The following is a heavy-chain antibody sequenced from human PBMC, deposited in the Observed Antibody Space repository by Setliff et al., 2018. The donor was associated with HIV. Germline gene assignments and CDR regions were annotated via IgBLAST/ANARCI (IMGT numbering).Heavy chain of an antibody. J-gene: IGHJ4*02. Sequence: SETLSLTCTVSGGSIVSSSYYWGWIRQPPGKGLEWIGSTSYSGNTNYNPSLKSRVTISVDTSKNQFSLQVNSVTAVDTAVYYCARVPHRVVGTTTLLYHFDYWGLGTLVTVSS. CDR3: ARVPHRVVGTTTLLYHFDY. CDR1: GGSIVSSSYY. CDR2: TSYSGNT. V-gene: IGHV4-39*07. D-gene: IGHD1-26*01.